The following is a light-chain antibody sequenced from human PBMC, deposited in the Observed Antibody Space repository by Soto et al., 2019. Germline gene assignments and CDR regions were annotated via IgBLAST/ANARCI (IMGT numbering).Light chain of an antibody. Sequence: IHMTQSPSSLSASVIDIVTITFLASQSISSYLNWYHQKPGNATQLLIYAACSLQGGVPSRFSGSGSGADFILIISRLQTEDFATYYRQHSYSTGTFGQGTKVDI. CDR3: QHSYSTGT. CDR2: AAC. CDR1: QSISSY. J-gene: IGKJ1*01. V-gene: IGKV1-39*01.